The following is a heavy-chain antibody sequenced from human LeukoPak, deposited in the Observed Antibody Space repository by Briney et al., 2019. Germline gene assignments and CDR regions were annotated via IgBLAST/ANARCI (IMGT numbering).Heavy chain of an antibody. CDR2: INHSGST. CDR1: GGSFSGYY. V-gene: IGHV4-34*01. J-gene: IGHJ4*02. CDR3: ARVPTVTSFDY. D-gene: IGHD4-17*01. Sequence: SETLSLTCAVSGGSFSGYYWSWIRPAPGKGLEWIGEINHSGSTNYNPSLKSRVTISVDTSKNQFSLKLSSVTAADTAVYYCARVPTVTSFDYWGQGTLVTVSS.